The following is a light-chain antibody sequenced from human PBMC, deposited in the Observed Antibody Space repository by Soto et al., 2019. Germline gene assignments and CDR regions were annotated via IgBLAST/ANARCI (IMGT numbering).Light chain of an antibody. V-gene: IGKV3-15*01. CDR2: DAS. Sequence: EIVMTQSPATLSVSPGERATLSCRASQSVSSNLAWYQQKVGQAPRVLIYDASTRATGIPGRFSGSGSGTEFTLTISSLQSEDFAVYYCQQYNNWPETFGQGTKVGIK. CDR3: QQYNNWPET. CDR1: QSVSSN. J-gene: IGKJ1*01.